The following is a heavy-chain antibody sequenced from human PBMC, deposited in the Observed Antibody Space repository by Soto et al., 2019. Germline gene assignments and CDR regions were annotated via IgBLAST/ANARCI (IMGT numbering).Heavy chain of an antibody. D-gene: IGHD3-3*01. CDR2: INSGNGNT. CDR1: GYTFTNYV. Sequence: ASVKVSCKTSGYTFTNYVVDWVRQAPGQGLEWMGWINSGNGNTKYSEKFQGRVAITRDTSASTAYMELNSLTSEDTAVYYCARGLTIFGVVIGYWGQGTLVTVSS. J-gene: IGHJ4*02. V-gene: IGHV1-3*01. CDR3: ARGLTIFGVVIGY.